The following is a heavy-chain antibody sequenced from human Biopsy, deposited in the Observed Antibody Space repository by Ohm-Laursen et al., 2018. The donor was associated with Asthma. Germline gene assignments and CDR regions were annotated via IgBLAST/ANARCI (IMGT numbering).Heavy chain of an antibody. D-gene: IGHD2-2*01. CDR2: INSFFGTT. V-gene: IGHV1-69*13. Sequence: SVKVSCKSLGGTFNTYVISWVRQAPGQGLEGMGGINSFFGTTTYPQKFQDRVTITADDSTSTIYMELSSLRSEDTAVYYCARKAGSCISRTCYSLDFWGQGTLVTVSS. CDR1: GGTFNTYV. CDR3: ARKAGSCISRTCYSLDF. J-gene: IGHJ4*02.